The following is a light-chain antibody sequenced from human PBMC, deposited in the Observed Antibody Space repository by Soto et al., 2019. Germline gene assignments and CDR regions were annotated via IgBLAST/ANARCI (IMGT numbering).Light chain of an antibody. CDR3: QQYGSSPTWT. CDR1: QSVSSY. CDR2: GAS. Sequence: EIVLTQSAATLSLSPGERATLSCRASQSVSSYLAWYQQKPGQAPRLLIYGASSRATGIPDRFSGSGSGTDFTLTISRLEPEDFAVYYCQQYGSSPTWTFGQGTKVDI. J-gene: IGKJ1*01. V-gene: IGKV3-20*01.